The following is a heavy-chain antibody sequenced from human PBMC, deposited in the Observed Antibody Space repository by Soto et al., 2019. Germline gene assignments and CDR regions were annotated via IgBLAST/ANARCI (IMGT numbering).Heavy chain of an antibody. D-gene: IGHD6-13*01. CDR1: EFTFSSNA. CDR2: ITGSGSTT. CDR3: AKDFTAYLSSWFHL. J-gene: IGHJ5*02. Sequence: EVQLLESGGGLVQPGGSLRLSCAASEFTFSSNAMHWVRQAPGKGLEWVSGITGSGSTTFYADSVKGRSTISRDNSKNTLYVHRSSLRAEDTAIYYCAKDFTAYLSSWFHLWGQGTLVTVSS. V-gene: IGHV3-23*01.